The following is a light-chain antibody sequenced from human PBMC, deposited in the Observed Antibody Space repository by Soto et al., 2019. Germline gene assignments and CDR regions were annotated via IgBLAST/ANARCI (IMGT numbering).Light chain of an antibody. CDR3: QQYGGSPLYT. J-gene: IGKJ2*01. V-gene: IGKV3-20*01. Sequence: EIVLTQSPGTLSLSPGERATLSCRASQSVSSNYLAWYQQKPGQAPRLLIYGTSSRATGIPDRFSGSGSGTDFTLTISRLKPEDFAVYYCQQYGGSPLYTFGQGTKLEIK. CDR1: QSVSSNY. CDR2: GTS.